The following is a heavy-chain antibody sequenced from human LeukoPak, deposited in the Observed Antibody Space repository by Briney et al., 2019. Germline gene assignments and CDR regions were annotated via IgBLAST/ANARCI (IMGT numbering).Heavy chain of an antibody. Sequence: GGSLRLSCATSGFAFSGYAMSWVRQAPGEGLEWVSSIYSAGSTTYYADSVKGLFTFSKDNTNNTLYLQMNILTADETAYYYTDPRSNYYSGAHHPYYFKFWGHGALVIVSS. CDR2: IYSAGSTT. CDR3: DPRSNYYSGAHHPYYFKF. J-gene: IGHJ4*01. V-gene: IGHV3-23*03. CDR1: GFAFSGYA. D-gene: IGHD2-15*01.